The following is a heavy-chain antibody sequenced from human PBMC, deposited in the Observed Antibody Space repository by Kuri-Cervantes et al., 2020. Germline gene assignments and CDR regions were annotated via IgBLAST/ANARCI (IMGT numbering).Heavy chain of an antibody. CDR2: VNPNSGTT. CDR3: SGGPVVPAPPFDS. D-gene: IGHD2-21*02. CDR1: GYTFTSYD. J-gene: IGHJ4*02. V-gene: IGHV1-8*02. Sequence: ASVKVSCKASGYTFTSYDINWVRQATGQGLEWMGWVNPNSGTTGTAQKFQGRVTMTRNTSISTVYMELSSLRSEDTAVYYCSGGPVVPAPPFDSWGQGTLVTVSS.